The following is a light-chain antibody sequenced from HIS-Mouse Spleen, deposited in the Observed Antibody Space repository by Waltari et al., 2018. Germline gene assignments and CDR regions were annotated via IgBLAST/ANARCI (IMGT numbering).Light chain of an antibody. J-gene: IGKJ2*01. V-gene: IGKV1-39*01. CDR1: QSISSY. CDR3: QQSYSTPYT. Sequence: IQMTQSPSSLSASVGDRVTITCRPSQSISSYLNWYKQKPGKAPKLLIYAASSLQSGVPSRCSGSGSGTDFTLTISSLQPEDVATYYCQQSYSTPYTFGQGTKLEMK. CDR2: AAS.